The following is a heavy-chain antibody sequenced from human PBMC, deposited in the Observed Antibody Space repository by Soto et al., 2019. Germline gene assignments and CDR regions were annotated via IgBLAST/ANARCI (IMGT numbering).Heavy chain of an antibody. CDR3: ARELVGATNLLGYYFDD. J-gene: IGHJ4*02. D-gene: IGHD1-26*01. CDR1: GYTFTSYY. CDR2: INPSGGST. Sequence: AVKVSCKASGYTFTSYYMHWVRQAPGQGLEWMGIINPSGGSTSYAQKFQGRVTMTRDTSTSTVYMELSSLRSEDTAVYYCARELVGATNLLGYYFDDWGQGTLVTVSS. V-gene: IGHV1-46*01.